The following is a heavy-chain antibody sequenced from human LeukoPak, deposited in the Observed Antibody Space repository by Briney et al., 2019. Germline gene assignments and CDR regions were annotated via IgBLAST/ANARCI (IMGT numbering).Heavy chain of an antibody. CDR3: ARDIIAVAGTNPAGAFDI. Sequence: GGSLRLSCAASGFTFSSSWMHWVRQVPGKGLVWVSHISPDGSYTDYADSVKGRFIISRDNAKNTMSLQMNSLRAEDTAVYYCARDIIAVAGTNPAGAFDIWGQGTMVTVSS. V-gene: IGHV3-74*01. CDR2: ISPDGSYT. J-gene: IGHJ3*02. D-gene: IGHD6-19*01. CDR1: GFTFSSSW.